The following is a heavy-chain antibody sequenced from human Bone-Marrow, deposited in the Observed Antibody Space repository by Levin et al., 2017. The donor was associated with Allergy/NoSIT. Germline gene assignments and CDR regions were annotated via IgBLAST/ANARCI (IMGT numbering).Heavy chain of an antibody. CDR1: GYTFTDYH. Sequence: ASVKVSCKASGYTFTDYHIHWVRQAPGQGLEWMGWINPNRGASNNAQKFQDRVTMTRDTAINTVYMEMTTLRSDDTAAYYCARSFGVVGHFDVWGQGTLVTVPS. CDR3: ARSFGVVGHFDV. J-gene: IGHJ4*02. D-gene: IGHD3-3*01. V-gene: IGHV1-2*02. CDR2: INPNRGAS.